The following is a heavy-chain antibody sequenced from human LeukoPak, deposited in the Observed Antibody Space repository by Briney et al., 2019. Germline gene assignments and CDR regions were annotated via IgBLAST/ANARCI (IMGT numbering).Heavy chain of an antibody. J-gene: IGHJ6*03. D-gene: IGHD4-17*01. CDR1: GFTFSNYG. CDR3: AKPQLRDYYYYMDV. Sequence: PGGSLRLSCAASGFTFSNYGMHWVRQAPGKGLEWVAFIRYDGSEKYYADSVKGRFTISRDNSKNTLYLQMNSLRAEDTAVYYCAKPQLRDYYYYMDVWGKGTTVTVSS. CDR2: IRYDGSEK. V-gene: IGHV3-30*02.